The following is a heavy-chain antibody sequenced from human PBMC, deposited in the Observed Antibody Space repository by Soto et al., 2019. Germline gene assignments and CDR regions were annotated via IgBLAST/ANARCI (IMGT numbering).Heavy chain of an antibody. CDR3: ARAVQLVGSVGYYGMDV. V-gene: IGHV1-69*01. CDR2: IIPIFGTA. J-gene: IGHJ6*02. CDR1: GGTFSSYA. Sequence: QVQLVQSGAEVKKPGSSVKVSCKASGGTFSSYAISWVRQAPGQGLEWMGGIIPIFGTANYAQKFQGRVTITADESTSTAYMELRSLRSEDTAVYYCARAVQLVGSVGYYGMDVWGQGTTVTVCS. D-gene: IGHD6-13*01.